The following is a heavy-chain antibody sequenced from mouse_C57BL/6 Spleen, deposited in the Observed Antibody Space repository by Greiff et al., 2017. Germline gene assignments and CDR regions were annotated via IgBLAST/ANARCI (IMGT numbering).Heavy chain of an antibody. J-gene: IGHJ3*01. CDR2: IRNKANNNAT. CDR3: TLVLRQGFAY. V-gene: IGHV6-6*01. D-gene: IGHD1-2*01. Sequence: EVKVIESGGGLVQPGGSMKLSCAASGFTFSDAWMDWVRQSPEKGLEWVAEIRNKANNNATYYAESVKGRFTISRDASKSSVYLQMNSLRAEDTGIYYCTLVLRQGFAYWGQGTLVTVSA. CDR1: GFTFSDAW.